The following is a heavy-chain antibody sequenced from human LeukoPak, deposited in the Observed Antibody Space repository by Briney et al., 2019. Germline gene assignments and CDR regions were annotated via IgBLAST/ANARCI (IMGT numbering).Heavy chain of an antibody. Sequence: PSETLSLTCAVYGVSFSGYYWSWIRQPPGKGLEWIGEINHSGSTNYNPSLKSRVTISVDTSKNQFSLKLSSVTAADTAVYYCASLGGYGYVFDYWGQGTLVIVSS. V-gene: IGHV4-34*01. J-gene: IGHJ4*02. D-gene: IGHD5-18*01. CDR1: GVSFSGYY. CDR2: INHSGST. CDR3: ASLGGYGYVFDY.